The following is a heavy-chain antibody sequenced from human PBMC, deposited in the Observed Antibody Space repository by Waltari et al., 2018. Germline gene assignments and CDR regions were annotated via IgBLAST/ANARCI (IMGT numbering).Heavy chain of an antibody. CDR1: GGSISSSSYY. D-gene: IGHD1-26*01. CDR2: IYYSGST. Sequence: QLQLQESGPGLLKPSQTLSLTCTVSGGSISSSSYYWGWIRQPPGKGLEWIGSIYYSGSTYYNPSLKSRVTISVDTSKNQFSLKLSSVTAADTAVYYCARQAGGSFFDYWGQGTLVTVSS. J-gene: IGHJ4*02. V-gene: IGHV4-39*01. CDR3: ARQAGGSFFDY.